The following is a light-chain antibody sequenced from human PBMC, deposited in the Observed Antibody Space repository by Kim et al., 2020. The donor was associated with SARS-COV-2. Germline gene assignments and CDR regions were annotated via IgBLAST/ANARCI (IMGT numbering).Light chain of an antibody. CDR2: GAS. CDR1: QSVSSSY. J-gene: IGKJ1*01. Sequence: EIVLTQSPGTLSLSPGERATLSCRASQSVSSSYLAWYQQKPGQAPRLFIYGASSRATGIPDRFSGSGSGTDFTLTISRLEPEDFAVYYCQQYGSSPWTFGQGTNVDIK. CDR3: QQYGSSPWT. V-gene: IGKV3-20*01.